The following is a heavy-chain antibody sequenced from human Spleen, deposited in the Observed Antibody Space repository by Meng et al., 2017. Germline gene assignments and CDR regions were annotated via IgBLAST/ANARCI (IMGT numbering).Heavy chain of an antibody. CDR2: IYHIGST. CDR3: ARGDYADGSYFDS. V-gene: IGHV4-38-2*02. D-gene: IGHD4-17*01. Sequence: SETLSLTCTVSGYSISSGYYWGWIRQPPGKGLEWIGSIYHIGSTYYNPSLKSRVTISVDTSKNQFSLKLSSVTAADTAVYYCARGDYADGSYFDSWGQGTLVTVSS. CDR1: GYSISSGYY. J-gene: IGHJ4*02.